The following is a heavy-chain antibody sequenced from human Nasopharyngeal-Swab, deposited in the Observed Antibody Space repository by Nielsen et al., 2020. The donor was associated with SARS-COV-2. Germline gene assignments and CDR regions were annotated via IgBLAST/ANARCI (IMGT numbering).Heavy chain of an antibody. CDR2: ISAYNGNT. Sequence: ASVKVSCKASGYTFTSYGISWVRQAPGQGLEWMGWISAYNGNTNYAQKLQGRVTMTTDTSTSTAYMELRRLRSDDTAVYYCARDMGTFLKWLLLTSYYYYGMDVWGQGTTVTVSS. CDR3: ARDMGTFLKWLLLTSYYYYGMDV. J-gene: IGHJ6*02. D-gene: IGHD3-3*02. V-gene: IGHV1-18*01. CDR1: GYTFTSYG.